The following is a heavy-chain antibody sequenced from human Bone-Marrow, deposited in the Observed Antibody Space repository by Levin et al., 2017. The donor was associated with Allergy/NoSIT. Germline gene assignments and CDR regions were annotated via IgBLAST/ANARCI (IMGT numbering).Heavy chain of an antibody. Sequence: ASVKVSCKASGYTFTTYNINWVRQATGQGLEWMGWMNPNSGNTGYAEKFQGRVTMTRDTSINTAYLELSSLRSEDTAVYYCARVIGAAGVWGQGTLVTVSS. CDR1: GYTFTTYN. V-gene: IGHV1-8*01. D-gene: IGHD6-13*01. CDR2: MNPNSGNT. CDR3: ARVIGAAGV. J-gene: IGHJ4*02.